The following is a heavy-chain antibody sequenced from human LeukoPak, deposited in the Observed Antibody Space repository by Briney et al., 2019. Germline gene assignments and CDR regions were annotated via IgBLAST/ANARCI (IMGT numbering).Heavy chain of an antibody. J-gene: IGHJ4*02. CDR2: ISYDGSNK. CDR1: GFTFSSYA. CDR3: AKLTTVTTGTDY. D-gene: IGHD4-11*01. V-gene: IGHV3-30-3*02. Sequence: GGSLRLSCAASGFTFSSYAMHWVRQAPGKGLEWVAVISYDGSNKYYADSVKGRFTISRDNSKNTLYLQMNSLRAEDTAVYYCAKLTTVTTGTDYWGQGTLVTVSS.